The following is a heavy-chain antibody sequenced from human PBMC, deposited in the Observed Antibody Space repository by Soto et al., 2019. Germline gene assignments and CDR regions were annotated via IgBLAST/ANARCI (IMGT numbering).Heavy chain of an antibody. CDR1: GASISSSY. CDR3: ARGGNRYSNVASGVGGFDF. D-gene: IGHD5-12*01. V-gene: IGHV4-59*01. CDR2: VYHTGAT. Sequence: SESLSLTCTVSGASISSSYWSWIRQSPERGLEWIAYVYHTGATNYNPSLKSRVTISLDTSKGQFSLNLTSLTTADTAVYFCARGGNRYSNVASGVGGFDFWGQGSLVTVSS. J-gene: IGHJ4*02.